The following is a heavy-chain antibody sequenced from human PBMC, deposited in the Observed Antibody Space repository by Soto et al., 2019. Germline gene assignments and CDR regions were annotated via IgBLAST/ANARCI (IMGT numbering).Heavy chain of an antibody. V-gene: IGHV3-33*01. CDR3: ARELYDSSGWTSDEFYFDY. D-gene: IGHD3-22*01. Sequence: PGGSLRLSCAASVFTFSSYGMHWVRQAPGKGLEWVAVIWYDGSNKYYADSVKGRFTISRDNSKNTLYLQMNSLRAEDTAVYYCARELYDSSGWTSDEFYFDYWGQGTLVTVSS. CDR1: VFTFSSYG. J-gene: IGHJ4*02. CDR2: IWYDGSNK.